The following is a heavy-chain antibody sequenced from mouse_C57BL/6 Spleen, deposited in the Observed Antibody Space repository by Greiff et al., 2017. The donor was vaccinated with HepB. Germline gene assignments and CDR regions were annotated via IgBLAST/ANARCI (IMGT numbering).Heavy chain of an antibody. V-gene: IGHV1-52*01. CDR3: ARDYGSEDWYFDV. CDR2: IDPSDSET. J-gene: IGHJ1*03. D-gene: IGHD1-1*01. Sequence: QVQLQQPGAELVRPGSSVKLSCKASGYTFTSYWMHWVKQRPIQGLEWIGNIDPSDSETHYNQKFKDKATLTVAKSSSTAYMQLSSLTSEDSAVYYCARDYGSEDWYFDVWGTGTTVTVSS. CDR1: GYTFTSYW.